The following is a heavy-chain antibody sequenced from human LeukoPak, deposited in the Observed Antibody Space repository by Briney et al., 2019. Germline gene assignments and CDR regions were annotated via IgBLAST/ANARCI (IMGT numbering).Heavy chain of an antibody. CDR2: IYPGDSET. V-gene: IGHV5-51*01. CDR1: GYSFTSYW. J-gene: IGHJ6*03. CDR3: VRHYYYNMDV. Sequence: GESLKISCKGSGYSFTSYWIGWVRQMPGKGLEWMGIIYPGDSETRYSPSFQGQVTISVDKSITTTHLQWSSLKASDTAMYYCVRHYYYNMDVWGKGTTVTIS.